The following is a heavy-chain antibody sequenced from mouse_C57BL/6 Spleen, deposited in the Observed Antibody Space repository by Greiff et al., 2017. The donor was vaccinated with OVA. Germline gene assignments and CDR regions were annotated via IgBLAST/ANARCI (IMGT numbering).Heavy chain of an antibody. V-gene: IGHV5-17*01. CDR1: GFTFSDYG. CDR3: ARGGTYYDYDEYAMDY. CDR2: ISSGSSTI. J-gene: IGHJ4*01. D-gene: IGHD2-4*01. Sequence: EVQLVESGGGLVKPGGSLKLSCAASGFTFSDYGMHWVRQAPEKGLEWVAYISSGSSTIYYADTVKGRFTISRDNAKNTLFLQMTSLRSEDTAMYYCARGGTYYDYDEYAMDYWGQGTSVTVSS.